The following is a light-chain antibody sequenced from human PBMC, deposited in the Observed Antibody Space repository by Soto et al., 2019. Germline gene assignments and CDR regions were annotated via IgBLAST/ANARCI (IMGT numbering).Light chain of an antibody. CDR1: QSISSY. CDR3: QQCYSTLVT. CDR2: AAS. J-gene: IGKJ2*01. Sequence: DIPMTQSPSSLSASVGDRVTITCRASQSISSYLNWYQQKPGKAPKLLIYAASSLQSGVPSRFSGSGSGTDFTLTISSLQPEDFATYYCQQCYSTLVTFGQGTKLEIK. V-gene: IGKV1-39*01.